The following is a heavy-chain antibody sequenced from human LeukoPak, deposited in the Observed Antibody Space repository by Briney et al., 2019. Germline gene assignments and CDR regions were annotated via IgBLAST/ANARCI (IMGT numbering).Heavy chain of an antibody. V-gene: IGHV3-30*04. D-gene: IGHD3-3*01. Sequence: GGSLRLSRAAAGFTFSTYAMHWVRQAPGKGPEWVAVISDDRGHNFYVDSVRGRFTISRDSSKKTLFLHMTSLRPEDTAVYYCTRGASDSCSGLVGDYFAYWRQGTLVTVSS. J-gene: IGHJ4*02. CDR2: ISDDRGHN. CDR3: TRGASDSCSGLVGDYFAY. CDR1: GFTFSTYA.